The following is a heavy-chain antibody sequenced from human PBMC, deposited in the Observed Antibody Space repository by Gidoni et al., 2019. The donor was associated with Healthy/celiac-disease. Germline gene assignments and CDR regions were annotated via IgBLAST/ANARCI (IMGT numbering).Heavy chain of an antibody. V-gene: IGHV3-30*18. Sequence: QVQLVESGGGVVQPGRSLRLSCAASGFPFSSYGMHWVRQAPGKGLEWVAGISDDGSNKYYADSVKGRFTISRDNSKNTLYLQMNSLRAEDTAVYYCAKDGAIYGDYDYWGQGTLVTVSS. CDR2: ISDDGSNK. J-gene: IGHJ4*02. CDR3: AKDGAIYGDYDY. CDR1: GFPFSSYG. D-gene: IGHD4-17*01.